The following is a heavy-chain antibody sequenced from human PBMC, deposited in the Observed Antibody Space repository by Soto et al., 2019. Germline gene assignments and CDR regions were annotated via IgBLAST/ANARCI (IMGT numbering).Heavy chain of an antibody. D-gene: IGHD6-13*01. J-gene: IGHJ4*02. Sequence: QVQLQESGPGQVTPSETLSLTCSFSGDSVTSHYLTWIRQSPEKGLEWIGYMHYTGFSHYNPSLKSRLTISVDRSKNQFTLQLTSVTVADTAVYYCATSYGTAWYTYWGQGTQVTVSS. CDR2: MHYTGFS. CDR3: ATSYGTAWYTY. V-gene: IGHV4-59*02. CDR1: GDSVTSHY.